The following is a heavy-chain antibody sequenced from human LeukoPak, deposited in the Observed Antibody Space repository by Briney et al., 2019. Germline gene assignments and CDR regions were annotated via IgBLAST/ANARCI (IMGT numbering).Heavy chain of an antibody. Sequence: GGSLRLSCAASGFTFSSYWMSWVRQAPGKGLEWVSYISSSSSYIYYADSVKGRFTISRDNAKNSLYLQMNSLRAEDTAVYYCARAVSYCGGDCYSESWFDPWGQGALVAVSS. J-gene: IGHJ5*02. CDR1: GFTFSSYW. V-gene: IGHV3-21*05. D-gene: IGHD2-21*02. CDR2: ISSSSSYI. CDR3: ARAVSYCGGDCYSESWFDP.